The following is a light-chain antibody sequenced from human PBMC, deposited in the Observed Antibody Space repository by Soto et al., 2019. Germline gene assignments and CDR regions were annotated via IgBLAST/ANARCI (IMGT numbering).Light chain of an antibody. CDR3: SSYTSSSPHVV. V-gene: IGLV2-14*01. CDR2: DVS. J-gene: IGLJ2*01. Sequence: QSVLTHPASVSGSPGQSITISCTGTSSDVGGYNYVSWYQQHPGKAPKLMIYDVSNRPSGVSNRFSGSKSGNTASLTISGLQAEDEADYYCSSYTSSSPHVVFGGGTKLTVL. CDR1: SSDVGGYNY.